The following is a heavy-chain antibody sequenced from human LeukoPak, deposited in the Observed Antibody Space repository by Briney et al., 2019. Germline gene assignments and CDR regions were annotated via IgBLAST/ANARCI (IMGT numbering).Heavy chain of an antibody. D-gene: IGHD3-16*01. CDR1: GFMFSSYW. CDR2: IKKDGSTK. V-gene: IGHV3-7*01. J-gene: IGHJ4*02. CDR3: ARLPIPRAYYFDY. Sequence: GGSLRLSCAASGFMFSSYWMSWVRQAPGKGLEWVADIKKDGSTKYYVDSVKGRFTISRDNAKNSLYLQMNSLRAEDTAVYYCARLPIPRAYYFDYWGQGTLVTVSS.